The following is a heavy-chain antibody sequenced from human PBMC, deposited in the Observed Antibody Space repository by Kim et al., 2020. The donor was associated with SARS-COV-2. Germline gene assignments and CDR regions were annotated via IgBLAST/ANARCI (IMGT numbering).Heavy chain of an antibody. Sequence: GGSLRLSCAASGFTFSSYWMSWVRQAPGKGLEWVANIKQDGSEKYYVDSVKGRFTISRDNAKNSLYLQMNSLRAEDTAVYYCARDPPYYYDSSGYFRDWGQGTLVTVSS. J-gene: IGHJ4*02. CDR2: IKQDGSEK. D-gene: IGHD3-22*01. CDR3: ARDPPYYYDSSGYFRD. CDR1: GFTFSSYW. V-gene: IGHV3-7*01.